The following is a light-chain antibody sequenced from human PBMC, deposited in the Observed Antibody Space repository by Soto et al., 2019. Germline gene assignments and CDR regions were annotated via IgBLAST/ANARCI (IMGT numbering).Light chain of an antibody. CDR2: ATS. V-gene: IGKV1-39*01. J-gene: IGKJ1*01. CDR1: ETVGKS. CDR3: QQSYSMPPT. Sequence: DIQMTQSPSTLPASLGDRVTITCRASETVGKSLNWYRQRPGKVPELLVFATSHLHNGVPSRFSGSGSGTDFTLAISSLQPEDFATYYCQQSYSMPPTFGHGTKVDIK.